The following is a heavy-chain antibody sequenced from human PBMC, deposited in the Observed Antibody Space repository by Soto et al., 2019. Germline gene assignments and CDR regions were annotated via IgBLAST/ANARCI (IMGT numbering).Heavy chain of an antibody. CDR3: ARFLITGTTSGYGMDV. D-gene: IGHD1-20*01. CDR2: IYPGDSDT. Sequence: PGESLKISCKGSGYSFTSYWIGWVRQMPGKGLEWMGIIYPGDSDTRYSPSFQGQVTISADKSISTAYLQWSSLKASDTAMFYCARFLITGTTSGYGMDVWGQGTTVTVSS. J-gene: IGHJ6*02. V-gene: IGHV5-51*01. CDR1: GYSFTSYW.